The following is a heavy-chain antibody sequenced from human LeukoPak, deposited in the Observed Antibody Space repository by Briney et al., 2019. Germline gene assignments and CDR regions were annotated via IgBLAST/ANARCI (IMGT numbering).Heavy chain of an antibody. CDR1: GGSISSYY. J-gene: IGHJ3*02. Sequence: SETLSLTCTVSGGSISSYYWSWIRQPAGKGLEWIGRIYTSGSTNYNPSLKSRVTMSVDTSKNQFSLKLSSVTAADTAVYYCARDQYYDILTGYYADAFDIWGQGTMVTVSS. D-gene: IGHD3-9*01. V-gene: IGHV4-4*07. CDR2: IYTSGST. CDR3: ARDQYYDILTGYYADAFDI.